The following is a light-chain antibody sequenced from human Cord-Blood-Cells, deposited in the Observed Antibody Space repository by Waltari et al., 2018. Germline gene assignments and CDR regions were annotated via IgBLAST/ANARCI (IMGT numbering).Light chain of an antibody. V-gene: IGKV1-39*01. Sequence: PSSLSASVGDRVTITCRASQSISSYLNMYQQKPGKAPKLLIYAASSLQSGVPSRFSGSGSGTDFTLTISSLQPEDFATYYCQQSYSTPLTFGGGTKVEIK. CDR1: QSISSY. J-gene: IGKJ4*01. CDR3: QQSYSTPLT. CDR2: AAS.